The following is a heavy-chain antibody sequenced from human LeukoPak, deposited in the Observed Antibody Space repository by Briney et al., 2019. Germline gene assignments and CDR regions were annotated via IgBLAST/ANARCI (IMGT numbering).Heavy chain of an antibody. Sequence: KVSCKASGYTFTSYGISWVRQMPGKGLEWMGIIYPGDSGTRYSPSFQGQVTISADKSISTAYLQWSSLKASDTAMYYCARGAPSSSPFDPWGQGTLVTVSS. CDR3: ARGAPSSSPFDP. V-gene: IGHV5-51*01. CDR2: IYPGDSGT. CDR1: GYTFTSYG. J-gene: IGHJ5*02. D-gene: IGHD6-6*01.